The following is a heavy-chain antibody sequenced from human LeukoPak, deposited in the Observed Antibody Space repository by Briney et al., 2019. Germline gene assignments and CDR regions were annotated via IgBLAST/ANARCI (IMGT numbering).Heavy chain of an antibody. CDR2: IYYSGST. CDR3: ARDLSSRNWFDP. CDR1: GGSISSSSYY. Sequence: PSETLSLTCTVSGGSISSSSYYWGWIRQPPGKGLEWIGSIYYSGSTYYNPSLKSRVTISVDTSKNQFSLKLSSVTAADTAVYYCARDLSSRNWFDPWGQGTLVTVSS. J-gene: IGHJ5*02. V-gene: IGHV4-39*07. D-gene: IGHD2/OR15-2a*01.